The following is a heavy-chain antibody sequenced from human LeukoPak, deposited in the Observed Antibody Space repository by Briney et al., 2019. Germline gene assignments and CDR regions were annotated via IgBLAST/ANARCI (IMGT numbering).Heavy chain of an antibody. J-gene: IGHJ5*02. CDR3: ARDKVATPTTLAFDP. CDR2: ISAYNGKT. Sequence: ASEKVSCKASGYTFTIYGISWVRQAPGQGLERMGWISAYNGKTNYAQKFQGRVTMTTDTSTSTAYMEVSSLISDDTAVYYCARDKVATPTTLAFDPWGQGALVTVSS. V-gene: IGHV1-18*01. CDR1: GYTFTIYG. D-gene: IGHD5-12*01.